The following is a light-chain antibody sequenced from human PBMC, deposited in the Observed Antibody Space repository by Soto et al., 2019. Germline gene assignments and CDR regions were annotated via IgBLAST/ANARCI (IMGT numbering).Light chain of an antibody. CDR2: ANS. J-gene: IGLJ2*01. Sequence: QPVLTQPPSVSGAPGQRVSISCTGSSSNIGAGYDVHWYRQLPGTAPKLLIYANSNRPSGVPDRFSGSKSGTSASLAITGLQADDEAEYYCQSFDTSLNRVFGGGTKLTVL. V-gene: IGLV1-40*01. CDR3: QSFDTSLNRV. CDR1: SSNIGAGYD.